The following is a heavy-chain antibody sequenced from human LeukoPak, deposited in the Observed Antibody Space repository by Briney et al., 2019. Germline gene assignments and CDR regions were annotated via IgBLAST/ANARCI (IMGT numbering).Heavy chain of an antibody. V-gene: IGHV3-13*01. D-gene: IGHD6-19*01. CDR3: VRAPPYSSASWGYYGMDV. J-gene: IGHJ6*02. Sequence: SGGSLRFSCAASGLTLSRYDMHWVRQATGEGLEWVSAIGTRGDTYYAGSVKGRFTMSRENAKNSLYLQMNSLSAGDTAVYYCVRAPPYSSASWGYYGMDVWGQGTTVTVSS. CDR1: GLTLSRYD. CDR2: IGTRGDT.